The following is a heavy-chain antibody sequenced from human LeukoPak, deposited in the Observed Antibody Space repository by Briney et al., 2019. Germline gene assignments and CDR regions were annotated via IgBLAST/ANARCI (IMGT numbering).Heavy chain of an antibody. CDR2: INEDGSEK. CDR1: GFTFSTRW. J-gene: IGHJ6*02. CDR3: ARELGSYEGGYYGMDV. Sequence: GGSLRLSCAASGFTFSTRWMSWVRQAPGKGLEWVANINEDGSEKNYVESLKGRFTISRDNAKNSLYLQMNSLRAEDTALYYCARELGSYEGGYYGMDVWGQGTTVTVSS. D-gene: IGHD1-26*01. V-gene: IGHV3-7*01.